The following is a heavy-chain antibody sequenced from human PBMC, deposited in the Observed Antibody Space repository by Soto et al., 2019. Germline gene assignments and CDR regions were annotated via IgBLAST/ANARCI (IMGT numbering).Heavy chain of an antibody. CDR3: ATDKGYASGSYYDY. Sequence: QVQLVQSGAEVKKPGASVKVSCKASGYTFTSYGISWVRQAPGQGLEWMGRISAHNGNTNYAQKLHGRITMTTDTSTSTAKTERITLRAHDTPVYYGATDKGYASGSYYDYWGQGTLVTVSS. D-gene: IGHD3-10*01. CDR2: ISAHNGNT. V-gene: IGHV1-18*01. CDR1: GYTFTSYG. J-gene: IGHJ4*02.